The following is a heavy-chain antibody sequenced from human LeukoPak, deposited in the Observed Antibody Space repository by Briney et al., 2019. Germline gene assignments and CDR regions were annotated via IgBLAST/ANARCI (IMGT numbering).Heavy chain of an antibody. V-gene: IGHV4-4*07. CDR2: IYISGNT. D-gene: IGHD3-10*01. J-gene: IGHJ4*02. Sequence: SETLSLTCTDSGGSISSYDWSWIRQPAGKGLEWIGRIYISGNTYYNSSLKSRVTLSVDTSKNQLSLKLSSVSAADTAVYYCAREIYGSGSYYFDYWGQGTPVTVSS. CDR1: GGSISSYD. CDR3: AREIYGSGSYYFDY.